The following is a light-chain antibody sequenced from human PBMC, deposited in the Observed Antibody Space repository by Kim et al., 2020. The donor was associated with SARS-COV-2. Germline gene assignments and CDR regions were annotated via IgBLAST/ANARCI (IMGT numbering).Light chain of an antibody. CDR1: SSDVGGYDY. CDR3: SSYATIYKVL. Sequence: QSALTQPASVSGSPGQSITISCTGSSSDVGGYDYVSWYQQHPGKAPKLIIYDVNNRPSGVSNRFSGSKSGNTASLTISGLQAEDEADYYCSSYATIYKVLFGGGTQLTVL. CDR2: DVN. V-gene: IGLV2-14*03. J-gene: IGLJ2*01.